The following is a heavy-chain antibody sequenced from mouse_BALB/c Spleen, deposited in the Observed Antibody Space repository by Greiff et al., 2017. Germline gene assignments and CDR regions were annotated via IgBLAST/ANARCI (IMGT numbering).Heavy chain of an antibody. CDR2: IDPENGDT. D-gene: IGHD1-1*01. V-gene: IGHV14-4*02. CDR1: GFNIKDYY. J-gene: IGHJ1*01. CDR3: KVDWYFDF. Sequence: EVQLQQSGAELVRSGASVKLSCTASGFNIKDYYMHWVKQRPEQGLEWIGWIDPENGDTEYAPKFQGKATMTADTSSNTAYLQLSSLTSEDTAVYYCKVDWYFDFGGAGTTVTVSS.